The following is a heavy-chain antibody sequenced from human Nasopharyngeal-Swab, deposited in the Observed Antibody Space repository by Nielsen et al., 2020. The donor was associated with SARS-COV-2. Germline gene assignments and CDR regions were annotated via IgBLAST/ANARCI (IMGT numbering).Heavy chain of an antibody. V-gene: IGHV1-46*02. Sequence: ASVKVSCKASGYTFNNYYIHWVPQAPGQGLEWMGMINPGSGGTTYAQKFQGRVTMTRDTSTSTVFMDLSSLRSEDTAVYYCARRGRCSGSSCDMDVWGQGTTVTVSS. CDR3: ARRGRCSGSSCDMDV. D-gene: IGHD2-2*01. CDR2: INPGSGGT. CDR1: GYTFNNYY. J-gene: IGHJ6*02.